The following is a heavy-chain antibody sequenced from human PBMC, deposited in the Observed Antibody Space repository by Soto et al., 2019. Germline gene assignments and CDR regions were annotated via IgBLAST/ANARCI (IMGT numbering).Heavy chain of an antibody. CDR1: GGSISDYY. Sequence: QVQLQESGPGLVKPSETLSLTCTVSGGSISDYYWSWIRQPAGKGLEWIGRIYTSGSTDYNPSLKSRVNISIDTSKNQFSLKVTSMTAADTAVYYCARERREKIHDGYDIDYWGQGTLVTVSS. CDR3: ARERREKIHDGYDIDY. V-gene: IGHV4-4*07. D-gene: IGHD5-12*01. J-gene: IGHJ4*02. CDR2: IYTSGST.